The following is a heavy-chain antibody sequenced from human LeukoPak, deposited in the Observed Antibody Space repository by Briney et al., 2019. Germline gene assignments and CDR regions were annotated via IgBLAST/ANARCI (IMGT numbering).Heavy chain of an antibody. CDR3: ARGDSSSWYYFDY. D-gene: IGHD6-13*01. V-gene: IGHV3-23*01. Sequence: GGSLRLSCAASGFTFSSYAMSWVRQAPGKGLEWVSAISGSGGSTYYADSVKGRFTISRDNAKNSLYLQMNSLRAEDTAVYYCARGDSSSWYYFDYWGQGTLVTVSS. CDR2: ISGSGGST. J-gene: IGHJ4*02. CDR1: GFTFSSYA.